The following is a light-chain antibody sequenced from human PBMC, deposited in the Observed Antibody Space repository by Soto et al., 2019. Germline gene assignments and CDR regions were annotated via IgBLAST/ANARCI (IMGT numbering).Light chain of an antibody. J-gene: IGLJ2*01. CDR3: GADDGSGSNFV. CDR2: VCTGGIVG. V-gene: IGLV9-49*03. CDR1: SAYIHYK. Sequence: QSVLTQPPSASASLGASVTLSCTLESAYIHYKVVWYQQRPGKGPRVVMRVCTGGIVGSRVAGIPDRFSVLGSGLHRNLTIKNFHEGDEGDYECGADDGSGSNFVFGGGTKVTVL.